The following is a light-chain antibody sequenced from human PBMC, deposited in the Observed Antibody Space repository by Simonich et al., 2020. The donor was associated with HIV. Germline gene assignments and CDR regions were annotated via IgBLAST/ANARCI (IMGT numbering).Light chain of an antibody. CDR2: GAS. J-gene: IGKJ3*01. CDR3: QQSNNWPLT. CDR1: QSVSSN. V-gene: IGKV3-15*01. Sequence: DIVMTQSPATLSVSPGERAALSCWASQSVSSNLAWYQQNPGQAPRLLIYGASTRATGIPARFSGSGSGTEFTLTISSMQSEDFAVYYCQQSNNWPLTFGPGTKVDIK.